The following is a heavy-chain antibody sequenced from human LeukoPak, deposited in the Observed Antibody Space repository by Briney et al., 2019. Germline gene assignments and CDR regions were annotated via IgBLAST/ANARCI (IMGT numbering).Heavy chain of an antibody. CDR1: GGSFSGYY. Sequence: SETLSLTCAVYGGSFSGYYWSWIRQPPGKGLEWIGEINHSGSTNYNPSLKSRVTISVDTSKYQFSLKLSSVTAADTAVYYCARASAPIHARGRRVLDYWGQGTLVTVSS. D-gene: IGHD4/OR15-4a*01. J-gene: IGHJ4*02. CDR3: ARASAPIHARGRRVLDY. CDR2: INHSGST. V-gene: IGHV4-34*01.